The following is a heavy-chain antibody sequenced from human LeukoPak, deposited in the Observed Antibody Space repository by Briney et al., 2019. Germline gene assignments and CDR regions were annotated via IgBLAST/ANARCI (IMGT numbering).Heavy chain of an antibody. V-gene: IGHV4-59*06. CDR1: GGSISSYY. D-gene: IGHD4-17*01. J-gene: IGHJ3*02. CDR3: YGTDDAFDI. CDR2: IYYSGST. Sequence: SETLSLTCTVSGGSISSYYWSWIRQPPGKGLEWIGYIYYSGSTYYNPSLKSRVTISVDTSKNQFSLKLSSVTAADTAVYYCYGTDDAFDIWGQGTMVTVSS.